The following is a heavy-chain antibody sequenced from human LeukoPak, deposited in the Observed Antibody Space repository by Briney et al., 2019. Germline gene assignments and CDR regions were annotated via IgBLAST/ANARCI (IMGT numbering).Heavy chain of an antibody. CDR1: GSSISSGSYY. Sequence: SQTLSLTCTVSGSSISSGSYYWSWIRQPAGKGLEWIGRIYTSGSTNYNPSLKSRVTISVDTSKNQFSLKLSSVTAADTAVYYCARDRYKWELSDWGQGTLVTVSS. D-gene: IGHD1-26*01. CDR3: ARDRYKWELSD. V-gene: IGHV4-61*02. CDR2: IYTSGST. J-gene: IGHJ4*02.